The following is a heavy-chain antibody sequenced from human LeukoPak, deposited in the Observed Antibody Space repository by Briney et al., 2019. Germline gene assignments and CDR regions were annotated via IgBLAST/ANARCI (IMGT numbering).Heavy chain of an antibody. J-gene: IGHJ5*02. CDR2: IYYSRST. CDR1: GASISSYY. D-gene: IGHD2-2*02. V-gene: IGHV4-59*01. Sequence: SETLALTCTVSGASISSYYWTWIRQPPGKTRECIVYIYYSRSTTYNPSLQSPFTISLDTSKNQFSLKLSSVTAADTAIYYCVRRYCSNTSCHKPTNWFDPCGEANLVTVSS. CDR3: VRRYCSNTSCHKPTNWFDP.